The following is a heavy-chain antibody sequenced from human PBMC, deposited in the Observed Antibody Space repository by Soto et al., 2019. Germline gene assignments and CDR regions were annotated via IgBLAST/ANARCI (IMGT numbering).Heavy chain of an antibody. D-gene: IGHD2-2*01. V-gene: IGHV1-18*01. CDR1: GYTFASYA. CDR2: ISAYNGNT. CDR3: ARDPPQPAY. Sequence: QFQLVQSGAEVKKPGASVKVSCKASGYTFASYAISWMRQAPGQGLEWMGWISAYNGNTNYAQKLQGRVTMTTDTSTSTDYMELRSLRYDDTAVEYCARDPPQPAYGGQGTLVTVSS. J-gene: IGHJ4*02.